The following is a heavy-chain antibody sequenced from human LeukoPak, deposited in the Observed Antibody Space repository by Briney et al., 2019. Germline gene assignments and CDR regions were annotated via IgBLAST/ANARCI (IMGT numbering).Heavy chain of an antibody. CDR2: IYYSGST. V-gene: IGHV4-39*01. D-gene: IGHD3/OR15-3a*01. J-gene: IGHJ5*02. CDR1: GGSISSGSYY. CDR3: ARHPKGTDWFDP. Sequence: SQTLSLTCTVSGGSISSGSYYWGWIRQPPGKGLEWIGSIYYSGSTYYNPSLKSRVTISVDTSKNQFSLKLSSVTAADTAVYYCARHPKGTDWFDPWGQGTLVTVSS.